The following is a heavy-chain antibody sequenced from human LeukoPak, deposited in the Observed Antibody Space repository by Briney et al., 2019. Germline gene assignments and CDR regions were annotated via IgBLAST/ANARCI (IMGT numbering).Heavy chain of an antibody. D-gene: IGHD3-16*01. CDR3: ARHGPSYYFDY. CDR2: IKPDGSQQ. V-gene: IGHV3-7*03. Sequence: GGSLRLSCAASGFTFSSYGMHWVRQAPGKGLEWVANIKPDGSQQYYVDSMKGRFTISRDNAKNSLYLQMNSLRTEDTAVYYCARHGPSYYFDYWGQGTLVTVSS. J-gene: IGHJ4*02. CDR1: GFTFSSYG.